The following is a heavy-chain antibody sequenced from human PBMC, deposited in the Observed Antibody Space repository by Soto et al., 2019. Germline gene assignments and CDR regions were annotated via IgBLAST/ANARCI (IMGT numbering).Heavy chain of an antibody. CDR1: GYTFTEHA. CDR2: MNAGVGNT. CDR3: ARDTGYTFGSLNY. Sequence: ASVKVSSKASGYTFTEHALHWVRQAPGQRLEWMGWMNAGVGNTLYSQKFQGRITITRDTSASTAYMELNSLKSEDTAIYYCARDTGYTFGSLNYWGPGTLVTVSS. J-gene: IGHJ4*01. V-gene: IGHV1-3*01. D-gene: IGHD5-18*01.